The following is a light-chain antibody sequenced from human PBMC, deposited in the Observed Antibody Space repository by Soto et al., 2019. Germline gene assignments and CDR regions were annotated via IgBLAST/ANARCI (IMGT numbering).Light chain of an antibody. CDR2: DVS. V-gene: IGLV2-11*01. CDR1: SSDVGRYNY. Sequence: QSVLTQPRSVSGSPGQSVTISCTGTSSDVGRYNYVSWYQHHPGKAPKLMIYDVSTRPSGVPDRFSGSKSGTTASLTISGLQAEDEADYYCCSYAGRPYVFGTGTKLTVL. J-gene: IGLJ1*01. CDR3: CSYAGRPYV.